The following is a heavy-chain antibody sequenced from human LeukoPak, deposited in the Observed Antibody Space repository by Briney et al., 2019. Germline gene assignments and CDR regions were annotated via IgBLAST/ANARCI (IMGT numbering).Heavy chain of an antibody. D-gene: IGHD1-26*01. CDR2: INNSGGST. Sequence: GGSLRLSCAGSGFTLNNYAMSWVRQAPGKGLEWVSIINNSGGSTYYADSVKGRFTISRDLSKNTLYLQMNSLRAEDTALYYCARKYSGTNPFDYWGQGTLVTVSS. CDR3: ARKYSGTNPFDY. CDR1: GFTLNNYA. J-gene: IGHJ4*02. V-gene: IGHV3-23*01.